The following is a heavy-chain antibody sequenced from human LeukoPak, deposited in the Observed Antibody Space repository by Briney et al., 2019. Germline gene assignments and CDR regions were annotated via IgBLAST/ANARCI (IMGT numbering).Heavy chain of an antibody. D-gene: IGHD6-13*01. J-gene: IGHJ3*02. CDR1: GGSISNYY. CDR3: ARVSSNNWYNERGAFDI. Sequence: SETLSLTCTVSGGSISNYYWSWIRQPPGKGLEWIGFIYYSGSTNYNPSPKSRVTISVDTSKNQFSLKLSSVTAADTAVYYCARVSSNNWYNERGAFDIWGQGTMVTASS. CDR2: IYYSGST. V-gene: IGHV4-59*01.